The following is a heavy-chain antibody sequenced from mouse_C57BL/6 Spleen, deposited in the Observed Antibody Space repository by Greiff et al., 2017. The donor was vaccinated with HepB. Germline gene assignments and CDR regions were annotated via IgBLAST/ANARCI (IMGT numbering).Heavy chain of an antibody. V-gene: IGHV1-82*01. CDR1: GYAFSSSW. CDR3: ATSGTTVVEYYFDY. Sequence: QVQLQQSGPELVKPGASVKISCKASGYAFSSSWMNWVKQRPGKGLEWIGRIYPGDGDTNYNGKFKGKATLTADKSSSTAYMQLSSLTSEDSAVYFCATSGTTVVEYYFDYWGQGTTLTVSS. D-gene: IGHD1-1*01. CDR2: IYPGDGDT. J-gene: IGHJ2*01.